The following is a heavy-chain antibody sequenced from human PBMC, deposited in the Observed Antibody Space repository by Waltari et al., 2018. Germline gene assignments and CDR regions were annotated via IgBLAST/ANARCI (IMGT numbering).Heavy chain of an antibody. J-gene: IGHJ3*02. Sequence: QVQLVQSGAEVKKPGSSVKVSCKASGGTFSSYATSWVRQAPGQGLEWMGRIIPILGIANYAQKFQGRVTITADKSTSTAYMELSSLRSEDTAVYYCLCDSSGYSDTDAFDIWGQGTMVTVSS. CDR2: IIPILGIA. D-gene: IGHD3-22*01. CDR1: GGTFSSYA. CDR3: LCDSSGYSDTDAFDI. V-gene: IGHV1-69*04.